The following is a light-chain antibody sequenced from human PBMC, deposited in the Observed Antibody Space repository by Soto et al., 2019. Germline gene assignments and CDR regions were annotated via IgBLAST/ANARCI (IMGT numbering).Light chain of an antibody. CDR3: AAWDDSLDAWV. V-gene: IGLV1-44*01. CDR2: KYG. Sequence: QSVLTQPPSASGTPGQMVTISCSGSSSNIGSDTVNWYQQLPGTAPKLLIYKYGHRPSGVPDRFSGARSGTSASLAISGLQSEDEADYYCAAWDDSLDAWVFGGGTKVTVL. CDR1: SSNIGSDT. J-gene: IGLJ3*02.